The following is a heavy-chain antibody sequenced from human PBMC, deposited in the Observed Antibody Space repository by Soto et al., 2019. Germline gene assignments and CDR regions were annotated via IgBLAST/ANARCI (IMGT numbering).Heavy chain of an antibody. J-gene: IGHJ4*02. Sequence: PRGSLLLSCTSSVFTFGDYAMSWVRQAPGKGLEWVGFIRSKAYGVTTEYAASVKGRFTISRHDSKSIAYLQMKSLKTEDTAVYYCTRDLGSGSYYEAPDYWGQGTMVTVSS. D-gene: IGHD1-26*01. CDR3: TRDLGSGSYYEAPDY. CDR1: VFTFGDYA. V-gene: IGHV3-49*04. CDR2: IRSKAYGVTT.